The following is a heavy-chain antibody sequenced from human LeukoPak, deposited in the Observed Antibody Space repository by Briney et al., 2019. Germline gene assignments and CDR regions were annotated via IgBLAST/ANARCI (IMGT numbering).Heavy chain of an antibody. Sequence: AETLSLSCTVSGGSISCGYLSWIRQPPGRGLEWIDYVYSSGSTIYNPSLKSRVTISVDTSKSQFALKLSSVTAADTAVYYCAKSYFDYSTYYSYYFNLWGQGALVTVSS. CDR2: VYSSGST. V-gene: IGHV4-4*09. J-gene: IGHJ4*02. CDR3: AKSYFDYSTYYSYYFNL. CDR1: GGSISCGY. D-gene: IGHD4-11*01.